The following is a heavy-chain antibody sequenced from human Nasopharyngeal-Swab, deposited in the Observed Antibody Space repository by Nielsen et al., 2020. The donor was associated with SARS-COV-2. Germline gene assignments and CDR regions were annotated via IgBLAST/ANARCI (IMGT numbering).Heavy chain of an antibody. CDR1: GDSVSSHSAG. CDR3: ARGRDFSFDS. D-gene: IGHD3-3*01. V-gene: IGHV6-1*01. Sequence: SQTLSLTCAISGDSVSSHSAGWNWIRQSPSRGLEWLGRTLYRSKWYNDYAESVKSRIAVTPATSKNQFSLQLNSVNPEDTAVYYCARGRDFSFDSWGQGTLVTASS. J-gene: IGHJ4*02. CDR2: TLYRSKWYN.